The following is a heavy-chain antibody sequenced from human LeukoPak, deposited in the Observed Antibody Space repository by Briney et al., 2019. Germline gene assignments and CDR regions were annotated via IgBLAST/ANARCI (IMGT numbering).Heavy chain of an antibody. V-gene: IGHV3-53*01. Sequence: GGSLRLSCAASGFTVSSNYLSWVRQAPGKGLEWVSVIYSGGSTYYADSVKGRFTISRDNSKNTLYLQMNSLRAEDTAVYYCAVSFYYYYMDVWGKGTTVTVSS. CDR1: GFTVSSNY. J-gene: IGHJ6*03. CDR3: AVSFYYYYMDV. D-gene: IGHD1-7*01. CDR2: IYSGGST.